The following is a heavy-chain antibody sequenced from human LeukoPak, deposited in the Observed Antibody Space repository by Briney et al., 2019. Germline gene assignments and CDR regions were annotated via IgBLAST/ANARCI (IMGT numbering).Heavy chain of an antibody. D-gene: IGHD1-26*01. Sequence: GASVKVSCKASGYTFTSYYMHWVRQAPGQGLEWMGWINPNSGGTNYAQKFQGRVTMTRDTSISTAYMELSRLRSDDTAVYYCARGEEIVGASYAFDIWGQGTMVTVSS. CDR3: ARGEEIVGASYAFDI. CDR2: INPNSGGT. J-gene: IGHJ3*02. V-gene: IGHV1-2*02. CDR1: GYTFTSYY.